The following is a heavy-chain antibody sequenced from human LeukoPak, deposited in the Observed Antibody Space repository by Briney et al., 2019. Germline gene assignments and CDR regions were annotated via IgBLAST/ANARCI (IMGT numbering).Heavy chain of an antibody. CDR2: INHSGST. V-gene: IGHV4-34*01. CDR3: ARGEDIVATIGYDY. D-gene: IGHD5-12*01. J-gene: IGHJ4*02. CDR1: GGSFSGCY. Sequence: PPETLCLTCAVYGGSFSGCYWSWIRQPPGKGLEWIGEINHSGSTNYNPSLKSRVTISVDTSKNQFSLKLSSATAADTAVYYCARGEDIVATIGYDYWGQGTLATVSS.